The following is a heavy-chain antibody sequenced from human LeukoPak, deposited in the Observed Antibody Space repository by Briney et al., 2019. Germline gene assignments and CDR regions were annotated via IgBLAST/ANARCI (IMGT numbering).Heavy chain of an antibody. CDR1: GFTFSSYS. J-gene: IGHJ3*02. CDR2: ISSSSSYI. V-gene: IGHV3-21*01. CDR3: ARAPEQLKAFDI. D-gene: IGHD6-6*01. Sequence: TGGSLRLSCAASGFTFSSYSMNWVRQAPGKGLEWVSSISSSSSYIYYADSVKGRFTISRDNAKNSLYLQMNSLRAEDTAVYYCARAPEQLKAFDIWGQGTMVTVSS.